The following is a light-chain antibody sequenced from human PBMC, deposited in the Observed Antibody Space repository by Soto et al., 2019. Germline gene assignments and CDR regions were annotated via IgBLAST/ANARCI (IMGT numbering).Light chain of an antibody. CDR3: QSYDSSLNAYV. CDR2: GNT. CDR1: RSNTGAGYD. V-gene: IGLV1-40*01. Sequence: QPVLTQPPSVSGAPGQRVTISCTGSRSNTGAGYDVHWYQQLPGTVPKLLIYGNTNRPSGVPDRFSGSKSGTSASLAITGLQAEDEADYYCQSYDSSLNAYVFGTGTKLTVL. J-gene: IGLJ1*01.